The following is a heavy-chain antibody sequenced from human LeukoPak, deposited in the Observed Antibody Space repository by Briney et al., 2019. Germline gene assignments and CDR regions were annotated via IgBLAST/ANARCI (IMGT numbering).Heavy chain of an antibody. Sequence: PSETLSLTCTDSGGSISSSSYYWGWIRQPPGKGLEWIGSIYYSGSTYYNPSLKSRVTISVDTSKNQFSLKLSSVTAADTAVYYCARAPGTMIVVDYWGQGTLVTVSS. V-gene: IGHV4-39*01. D-gene: IGHD3-22*01. CDR1: GGSISSSSYY. J-gene: IGHJ4*02. CDR3: ARAPGTMIVVDY. CDR2: IYYSGST.